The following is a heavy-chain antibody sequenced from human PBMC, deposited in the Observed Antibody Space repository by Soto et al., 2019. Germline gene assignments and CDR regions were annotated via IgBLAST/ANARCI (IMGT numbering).Heavy chain of an antibody. J-gene: IGHJ4*02. V-gene: IGHV4-4*02. Sequence: QVQLQESGPGLVKPSGTLSLTCAVSGGSIRSSNWWSWVRQPPGKGLEWIGEIYHSGITNYNPSLKSRVTISVDKSKNQLSLKLSSVTAADTALYYCARVRDCNSNSCYIEFDYWGQGTLVTVSS. CDR1: GGSIRSSNW. CDR2: IYHSGIT. D-gene: IGHD2-2*01. CDR3: ARVRDCNSNSCYIEFDY.